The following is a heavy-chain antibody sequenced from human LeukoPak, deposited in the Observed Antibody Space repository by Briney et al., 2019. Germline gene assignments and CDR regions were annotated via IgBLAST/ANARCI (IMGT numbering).Heavy chain of an antibody. D-gene: IGHD5-12*01. CDR2: MNPNSGNT. J-gene: IGHJ6*02. CDR3: SRSRWLRSGAMDV. CDR1: GYTFTSYD. V-gene: IGHV1-8*01. Sequence: ASVKVSCKASGYTFTSYDINWVRQATGQGLEWMGWMNPNSGNTGYAQKFQGRFTMTRNTSISTAYMELSSLRSDDTAVFYCSRSRWLRSGAMDVWGQGTTVIVSS.